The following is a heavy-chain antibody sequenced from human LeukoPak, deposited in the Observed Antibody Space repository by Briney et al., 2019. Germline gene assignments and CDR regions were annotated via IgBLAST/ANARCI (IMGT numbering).Heavy chain of an antibody. J-gene: IGHJ4*02. Sequence: SPTLSLTCTFSGDSGSINSAAWNWIRQSPPRGLEWVGRTNYRYKWYNDYALSVKSRITINPDTSKNQFSLKLNSVTDEDTSVYYSGREKYGYSRYFDYWGQGTLVTVSS. CDR1: GDSGSINSAA. V-gene: IGHV6-1*01. D-gene: IGHD5-24*01. CDR2: TNYRYKWYN. CDR3: GREKYGYSRYFDY.